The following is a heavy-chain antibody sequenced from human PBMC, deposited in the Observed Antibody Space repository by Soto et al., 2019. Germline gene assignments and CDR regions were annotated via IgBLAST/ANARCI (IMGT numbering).Heavy chain of an antibody. Sequence: SETLSLTCTVSGGSISSGGYYWSWIRQHPGKGLEWIGYIYYSGSTYYNPSLKSRVTISVDTSKNQFSLKLSSVTAADTAVYYCARSPSPPSNFDYWGQGTLVTVSS. CDR1: GGSISSGGYY. CDR3: ARSPSPPSNFDY. J-gene: IGHJ4*02. V-gene: IGHV4-31*03. CDR2: IYYSGST.